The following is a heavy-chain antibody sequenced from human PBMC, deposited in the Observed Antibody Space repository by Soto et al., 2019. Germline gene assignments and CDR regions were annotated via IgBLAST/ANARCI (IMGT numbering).Heavy chain of an antibody. Sequence: QVQLQQWGAGLLKPSETLSLTCAVYGGSFSGYYWTWIRQPPGTGLEWIGEINHSGSTNYNPSLNRRLTISVYTSTTRFSLKLPSAAGARTAVYSCATDKITRLFDYWGQGSLVTVTS. V-gene: IGHV4-34*01. D-gene: IGHD3-10*01. CDR2: INHSGST. CDR1: GGSFSGYY. J-gene: IGHJ4*02. CDR3: ATDKITRLFDY.